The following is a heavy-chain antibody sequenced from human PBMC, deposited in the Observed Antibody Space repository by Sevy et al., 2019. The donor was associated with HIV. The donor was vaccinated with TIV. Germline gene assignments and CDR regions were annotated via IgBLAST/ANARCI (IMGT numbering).Heavy chain of an antibody. J-gene: IGHJ6*03. V-gene: IGHV3-23*01. CDR2: ISGSGGST. CDR3: AKPTGTTYYYYMDV. D-gene: IGHD1-1*01. CDR1: GFTFSSYA. Sequence: GGSLRLSCAASGFTFSSYAMSWVRQAPGKGLEWVSAISGSGGSTYYADPVKGRFTISRDNSKNTLYLQMTSLRAEDTAVYYCAKPTGTTYYYYMDVWGKGTTVTVSS.